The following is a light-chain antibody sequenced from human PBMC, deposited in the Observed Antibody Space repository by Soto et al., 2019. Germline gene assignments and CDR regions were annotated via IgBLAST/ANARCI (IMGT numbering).Light chain of an antibody. Sequence: EIVVTQSPLTLPVTPGEPASISCRSTESLLFRNGYNYLNWYLQKPGQSPQLLIYMGSNRASGVPDRFSGSGSGTDFTRKISRVEADDVGIYYCVQRLHLPGTFGLGTKVEIK. CDR2: MGS. CDR1: ESLLFRNGYNY. CDR3: VQRLHLPGT. J-gene: IGKJ1*01. V-gene: IGKV2-28*01.